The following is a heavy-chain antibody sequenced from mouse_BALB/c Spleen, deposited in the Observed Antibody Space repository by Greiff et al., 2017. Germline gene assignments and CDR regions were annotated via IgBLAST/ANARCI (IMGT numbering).Heavy chain of an antibody. Sequence: EVQLQQSGPELEKPGASVKISCKASGYSFTGYNMNWVKQSNGKSLEWIGNIDPYYGDTSYNQKFKGKATLTVDKSSSTAYMQLKSLTSEDSAVYYCARRNGNYWYFDVWGAGTTVTVSS. CDR1: GYSFTGYN. D-gene: IGHD2-1*01. CDR3: ARRNGNYWYFDV. CDR2: IDPYYGDT. J-gene: IGHJ1*01. V-gene: IGHV1-39*01.